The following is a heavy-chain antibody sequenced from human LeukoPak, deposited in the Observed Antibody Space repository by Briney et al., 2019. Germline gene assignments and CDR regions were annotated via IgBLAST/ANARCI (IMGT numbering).Heavy chain of an antibody. CDR1: GFTFSSYG. D-gene: IGHD2-2*02. CDR3: AKEHCSSTSCYRGGYYFDY. V-gene: IGHV3-33*06. Sequence: GGSLRLSCAASGFTFSSYGMHWVRQAPGKGLEWVAVIWYDGSNKYYADSVKGRFTISRDNSKNTPYLQMNSLRAEDTAVYYCAKEHCSSTSCYRGGYYFDYWGQGTLVTVSS. CDR2: IWYDGSNK. J-gene: IGHJ4*02.